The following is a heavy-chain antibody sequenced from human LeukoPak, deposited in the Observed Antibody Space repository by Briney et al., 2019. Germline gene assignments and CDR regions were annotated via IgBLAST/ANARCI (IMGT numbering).Heavy chain of an antibody. J-gene: IGHJ4*02. CDR1: GYTFSSYG. CDR2: VSPFNGNT. Sequence: ASVKVSCKASGYTFSSYGIIWVRQAPGQGLQWMGWVSPFNGNTDYAPKLQGRVTMTTDTSTSTAYMELRSLRSDDTAVYFCARDAGTVTVTVFFDYWGQGSLVTVSS. V-gene: IGHV1-18*01. CDR3: ARDAGTVTVTVFFDY. D-gene: IGHD4-17*01.